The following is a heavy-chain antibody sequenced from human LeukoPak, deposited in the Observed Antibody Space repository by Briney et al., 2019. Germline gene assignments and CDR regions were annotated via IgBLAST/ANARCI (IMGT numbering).Heavy chain of an antibody. V-gene: IGHV4-59*08. CDR2: IYYSGST. CDR1: GGSISSYY. D-gene: IGHD3-3*01. J-gene: IGHJ4*02. CDR3: ARHNYDFWSGYYSDPYYFDY. Sequence: KTSETLSLTCTVSGGSISSYYWSWIRQPPGKGLEWIGYIYYSGSTNYNPSLKSRVTISVDTSKNQFSLKLSSVTAADTAVYYCARHNYDFWSGYYSDPYYFDYWGQGTLVTVSS.